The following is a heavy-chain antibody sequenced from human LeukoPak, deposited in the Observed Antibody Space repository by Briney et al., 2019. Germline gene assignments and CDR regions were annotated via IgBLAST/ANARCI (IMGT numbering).Heavy chain of an antibody. CDR3: ARGIAVAGTGWYFDL. CDR2: IRYDGSNK. J-gene: IGHJ2*01. V-gene: IGHV3-30*02. CDR1: GFTFSSYG. D-gene: IGHD6-19*01. Sequence: QTGGSLRLSCAASGFTFSSYGMHWVRQAPGKGLEWVAFIRYDGSNKYYADSVKGRFTISRNNSKNTLYLQMNSLRAGDTAVYYCARGIAVAGTGWYFDLWGRGTLVTVSS.